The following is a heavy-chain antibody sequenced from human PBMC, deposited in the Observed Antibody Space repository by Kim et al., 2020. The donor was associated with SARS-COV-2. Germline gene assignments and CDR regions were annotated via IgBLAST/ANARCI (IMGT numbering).Heavy chain of an antibody. Sequence: GGSLRLSCEASGFSFNNFWMSWVRQAPGKGLDWLANINQDVSEKKFLDSVKGRFTIPRANAKNSVYLQMTSLRLEESAFYYCARDAGSQRGTDGFDYWG. J-gene: IGHJ4*01. CDR3: ARDAGSQRGTDGFDY. CDR1: GFSFNNFW. D-gene: IGHD1-26*01. V-gene: IGHV3-7*01. CDR2: INQDVSEK.